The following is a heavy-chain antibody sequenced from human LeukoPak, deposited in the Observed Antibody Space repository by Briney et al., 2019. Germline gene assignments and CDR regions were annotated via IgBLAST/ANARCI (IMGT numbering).Heavy chain of an antibody. J-gene: IGHJ6*03. Sequence: PSETLSLTCTVSGGSISSGSYYWSWIRQPAGKGLEWLGRIYTSGSTNYNPSLKSRVTISVDTSKNQFSLKLSSVTAADTAVYYCARDRVGQQLVGRNYYYYYMDVWGRGTTVTISS. CDR2: IYTSGST. CDR1: GGSISSGSYY. D-gene: IGHD6-13*01. CDR3: ARDRVGQQLVGRNYYYYYMDV. V-gene: IGHV4-61*02.